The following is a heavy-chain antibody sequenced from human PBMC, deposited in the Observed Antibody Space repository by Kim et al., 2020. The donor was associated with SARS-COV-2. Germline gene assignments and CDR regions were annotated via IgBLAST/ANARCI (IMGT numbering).Heavy chain of an antibody. CDR1: GFTFRDSY. CDR2: ISGSSDYT. J-gene: IGHJ5*02. D-gene: IGHD6-13*01. V-gene: IGHV3-11*03. Sequence: GGSLRLSCVASGFTFRDSYMSWIRQAPGKGLEWVSYISGSSDYTNYADSVKGRFTISRDNARNSLYLQMNSLRAEDTAVYYCVRSQRSSWAWGQGSLVTVSS. CDR3: VRSQRSSWA.